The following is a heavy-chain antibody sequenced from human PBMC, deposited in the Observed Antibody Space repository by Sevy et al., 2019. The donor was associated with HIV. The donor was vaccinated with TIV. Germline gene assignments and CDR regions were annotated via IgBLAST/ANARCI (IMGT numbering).Heavy chain of an antibody. CDR1: GFTFSSYW. Sequence: GGSLILSCAASGFTFSSYWMTWVRQAPGKGLEWVANIKQDMSEKYYADSVKGRFTISRDNARNSLYLQMESLRAEDTAVYYCARAQQVTMLVVIGGLYFDFWGQRTLVTVSS. V-gene: IGHV3-7*01. D-gene: IGHD3-22*01. CDR2: IKQDMSEK. CDR3: ARAQQVTMLVVIGGLYFDF. J-gene: IGHJ4*02.